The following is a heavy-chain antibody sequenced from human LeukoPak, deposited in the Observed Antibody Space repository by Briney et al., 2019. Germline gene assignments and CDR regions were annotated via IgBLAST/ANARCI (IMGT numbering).Heavy chain of an antibody. CDR2: ISSSGST. CDR1: GGSISSGTYY. V-gene: IGHV4-61*02. D-gene: IGHD3-22*01. Sequence: SETLSLTCTVSGGSISSGTYYWSWIRQPAGKGLEWIGRISSSGSTNYNPSLKSRVTISVDTSKNQFSLKLSSVTAADTAVYFCARGPYSYDSSGAFDIWGQGTMVTVSS. J-gene: IGHJ3*02. CDR3: ARGPYSYDSSGAFDI.